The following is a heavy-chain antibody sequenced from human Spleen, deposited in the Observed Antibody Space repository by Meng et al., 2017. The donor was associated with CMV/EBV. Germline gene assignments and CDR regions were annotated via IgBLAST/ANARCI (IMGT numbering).Heavy chain of an antibody. Sequence: GESLKISCAVSGLTFSDYTMHWVRQASGKGLEWVGRIRSKANSYATIYAASVKGRFTISRDNSKNTLYLQMNSLRAEDTAVYYCAIKPNRFLGYYYGMDVWGQGTTVTVSS. CDR2: IRSKANSYAT. CDR1: GLTFSDYT. V-gene: IGHV3-73*01. J-gene: IGHJ6*02. CDR3: AIKPNRFLGYYYGMDV. D-gene: IGHD3-3*01.